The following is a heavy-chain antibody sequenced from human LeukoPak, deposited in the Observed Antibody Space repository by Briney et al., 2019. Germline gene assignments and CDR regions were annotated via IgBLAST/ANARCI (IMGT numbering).Heavy chain of an antibody. CDR3: SYGAVGSCYSASDY. CDR1: GFAFSSYA. J-gene: IGHJ4*02. Sequence: GGSLRLSCAPSGFAFSSYAIGWVRQAPRKGLEWVSTICGSSDSTYYTDSLKGRFTISTNNSKHTLYLQINRLLAAETAVYFCSYGAVGSCYSASDYWGQGTLVTVSS. D-gene: IGHD2-15*01. CDR2: ICGSSDST. V-gene: IGHV3-23*01.